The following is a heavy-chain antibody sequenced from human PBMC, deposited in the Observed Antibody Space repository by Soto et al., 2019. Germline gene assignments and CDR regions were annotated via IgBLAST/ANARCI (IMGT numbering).Heavy chain of an antibody. CDR3: ASLRSYGSGSYYINYYYYMDV. Sequence: SETLSLTCTVSGGSISGEYYHWTWIRQSPGKGLEWIGYIHYSGSVLYNPSFKSRLTISVDTSKSQFSLKLSSVTAADTAVYYCASLRSYGSGSYYINYYYYMDVWGKGTTVTVSS. J-gene: IGHJ6*03. CDR1: GGSISGEYYH. V-gene: IGHV4-30-4*08. CDR2: IHYSGSV. D-gene: IGHD3-10*01.